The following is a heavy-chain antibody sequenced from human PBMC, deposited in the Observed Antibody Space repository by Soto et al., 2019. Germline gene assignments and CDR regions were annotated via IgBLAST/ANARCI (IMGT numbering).Heavy chain of an antibody. CDR2: ISQDGTNR. CDR3: AKEWAAVAGTYAFDV. V-gene: IGHV3-30*18. Sequence: QVQLVESGGGVVQPGRSLRLSCAASGFTFSTYGMHWVRQAPGKGLEWVAVISQDGTNRYYADSVKGRFTISRDNYKNMLFLQMDSLRTEDTAVFYCAKEWAAVAGTYAFDVWGQGTMVTVSS. J-gene: IGHJ3*01. D-gene: IGHD6-19*01. CDR1: GFTFSTYG.